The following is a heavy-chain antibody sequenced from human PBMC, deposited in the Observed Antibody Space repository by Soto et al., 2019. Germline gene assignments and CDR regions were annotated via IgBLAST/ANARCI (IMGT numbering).Heavy chain of an antibody. CDR2: IIPIFGTA. V-gene: IGHV1-69*13. CDR3: ARSYQVEMATITGFDY. Sequence: SVKVSCKASGGTFSSYAISWVRQAPGQGLEWMGGIIPIFGTANYAQKFQGRVTITADESTSTAYMELSSLRSEDTAVYYCARSYQVEMATITGFDYWGQGTLVTVSS. D-gene: IGHD5-12*01. J-gene: IGHJ4*02. CDR1: GGTFSSYA.